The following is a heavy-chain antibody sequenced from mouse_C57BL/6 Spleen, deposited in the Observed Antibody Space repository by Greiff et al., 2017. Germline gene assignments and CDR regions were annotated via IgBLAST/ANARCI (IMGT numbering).Heavy chain of an antibody. V-gene: IGHV1-50*01. CDR3: ARRAAQVYYFDY. J-gene: IGHJ2*01. CDR1: GYTFTSYW. Sequence: QVQLQQPGAELVKPGASVKLSCKASGYTFTSYWMQWVKQRPGQGLEWIGEIDPSDSYTNYNQKFKGKATLTVDTSSSTAYMQLSSLTSEDSAVYYCARRAAQVYYFDYWGQGTTLTVSS. CDR2: IDPSDSYT. D-gene: IGHD3-2*02.